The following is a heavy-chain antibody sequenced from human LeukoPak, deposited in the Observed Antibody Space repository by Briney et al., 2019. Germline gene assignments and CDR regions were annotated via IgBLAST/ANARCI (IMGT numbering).Heavy chain of an antibody. J-gene: IGHJ6*02. Sequence: LPGGSLRLSCAASGFTFSSYAMSWVRQAPGKGLEWVSAISGSGGSTYYADSVKGRFTISRDNSKNTLYLQMNSLRAEDTAVYYCAKDPSSGWYGVYYYYGMDVWGQGTTVTVSS. D-gene: IGHD6-19*01. CDR2: ISGSGGST. V-gene: IGHV3-23*01. CDR1: GFTFSSYA. CDR3: AKDPSSGWYGVYYYYGMDV.